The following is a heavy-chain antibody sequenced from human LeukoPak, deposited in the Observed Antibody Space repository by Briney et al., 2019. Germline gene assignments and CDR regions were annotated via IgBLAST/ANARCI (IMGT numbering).Heavy chain of an antibody. Sequence: GGSLRLSCAASGLTFSSYGMHWVRQAPGQGLEWMGWINPNSGGTNYAQKFQGWVTMTRDTSISTAYMELSRLRSDDTAVYYCAKGRAGYYYYMDVWGKGTTVTVSS. J-gene: IGHJ6*03. CDR1: GLTFSSYG. CDR3: AKGRAGYYYYMDV. V-gene: IGHV1-2*04. D-gene: IGHD3-10*01. CDR2: INPNSGGT.